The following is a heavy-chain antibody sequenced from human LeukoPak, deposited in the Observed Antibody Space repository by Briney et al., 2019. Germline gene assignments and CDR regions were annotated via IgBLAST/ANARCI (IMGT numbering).Heavy chain of an antibody. V-gene: IGHV1-18*01. CDR1: GYTFTSYG. CDR3: AGDPVPTTVTTLTKFDY. CDR2: ISAYNGNT. Sequence: ASVKVSCKASGYTFTSYGISWVRQAPGQGLEWMGWISAYNGNTNYAQKLQGRVTMTTDTSTSTAYMELRSLRSDDTAVYYCAGDPVPTTVTTLTKFDYWGQGTLVTVSS. J-gene: IGHJ4*02. D-gene: IGHD4-17*01.